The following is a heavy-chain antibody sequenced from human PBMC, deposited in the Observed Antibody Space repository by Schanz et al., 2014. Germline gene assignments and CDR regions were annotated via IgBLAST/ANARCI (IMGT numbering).Heavy chain of an antibody. D-gene: IGHD2-2*01. J-gene: IGHJ4*02. V-gene: IGHV4-59*01. CDR3: ARALEGYQLTFVY. CDR1: DGSISTYY. Sequence: QVQLQESGPGLVKPSETLSLTCSVSDGSISTYYWSWIRQPPRKGLEWIAYIYHSGNTRYNPSLKNRVTISVDTSKNQFSLKLTSVTAADTAVYYCARALEGYQLTFVYWGQGSLVTVSS. CDR2: IYHSGNT.